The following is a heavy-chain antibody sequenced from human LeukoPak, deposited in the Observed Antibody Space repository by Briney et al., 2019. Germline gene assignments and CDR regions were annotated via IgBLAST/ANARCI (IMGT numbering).Heavy chain of an antibody. CDR1: GFTFSGYS. CDR2: ISSGSRTI. V-gene: IGHV3-48*01. J-gene: IGHJ4*02. Sequence: GRSLRLSCAASGFTFSGYSMHWVPQAPGKGLEWLLYISSGSRTIYYADSVEGRFTVSRDNARNSLFLQMNSLRAEDTPVYYCARESISGHRDFDYWGQGALVTVSS. D-gene: IGHD1-26*01. CDR3: ARESISGHRDFDY.